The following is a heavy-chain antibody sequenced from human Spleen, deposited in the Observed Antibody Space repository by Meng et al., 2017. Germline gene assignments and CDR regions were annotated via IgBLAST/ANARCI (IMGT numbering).Heavy chain of an antibody. J-gene: IGHJ6*02. Sequence: SLKISCAASGFTFDDYAMHWVRQAPGKGLEWVSGITWNSGSIDYADSVKGRFTISRGNAKNSLYLQMNSLRAEDTALYYCAKDIGRITMVRGVIIIRGLDVWGQGTTVTVSS. CDR2: ITWNSGSI. CDR1: GFTFDDYA. V-gene: IGHV3-9*01. D-gene: IGHD3-10*01. CDR3: AKDIGRITMVRGVIIIRGLDV.